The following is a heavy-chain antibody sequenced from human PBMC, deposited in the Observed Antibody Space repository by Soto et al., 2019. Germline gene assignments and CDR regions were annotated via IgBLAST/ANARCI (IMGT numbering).Heavy chain of an antibody. CDR1: GFTFTDHY. D-gene: IGHD3-10*01. V-gene: IGHV3-11*01. J-gene: IGHJ4*02. CDR2: INSGGRNI. CDR3: PRDTRGAN. Sequence: QVQLVESGGGLVKPGRPLRLSCTASGFTFTDHYMTWIRQAPGKGLEWVSCINSGGRNIYYADSVRGRFTISRDNAKNSVYLQMSSLRAEDTAIYYCPRDTRGANWGQGNLVIV.